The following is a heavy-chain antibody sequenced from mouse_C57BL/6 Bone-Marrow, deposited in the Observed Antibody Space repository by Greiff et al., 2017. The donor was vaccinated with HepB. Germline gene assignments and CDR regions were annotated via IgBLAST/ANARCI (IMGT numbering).Heavy chain of an antibody. J-gene: IGHJ4*01. CDR2: ISDGGSYT. V-gene: IGHV5-4*03. Sequence: EVKLQESGGGLVKPGGSLKLSCAASGFTFSSYAMSWVRQTPEKRLEWVATISDGGSYTYYPDNVKGRFTISRDNAKNNLYLQMSHLKSEDTAMYYCARLYDHPGVDYWGQGTSVTVSS. CDR3: ARLYDHPGVDY. D-gene: IGHD2-10*02. CDR1: GFTFSSYA.